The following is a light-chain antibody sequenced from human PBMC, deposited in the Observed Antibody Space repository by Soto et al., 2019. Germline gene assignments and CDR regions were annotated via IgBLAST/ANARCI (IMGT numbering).Light chain of an antibody. V-gene: IGKV1-39*01. CDR3: QQYNTYST. Sequence: DIHMTQSPSSLSASVGDRATITFRASQSINSYLNWYQQKPGKAPKLLIYAASSLQSGVPSRFSGSGSGTDFTLTISSLQPDDFATYYCQQYNTYSTFGQGTKVDIK. J-gene: IGKJ1*01. CDR1: QSINSY. CDR2: AAS.